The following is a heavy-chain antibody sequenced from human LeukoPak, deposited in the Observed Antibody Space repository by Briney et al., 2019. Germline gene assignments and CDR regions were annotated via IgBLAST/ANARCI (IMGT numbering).Heavy chain of an antibody. CDR1: GGSISSYY. J-gene: IGHJ3*02. V-gene: IGHV4-59*01. CDR2: IYNRGSNT. Sequence: SETLSLTCTVSGGSISSYYWSWIRQPPEKGLEWIGYIYNRGSNTNYNPSLKSRVTISVDMSKNQFSLKLRSVTAADTAVYFCARDRPGIGVAGDAFDIWGRGTMVTVSS. D-gene: IGHD6-19*01. CDR3: ARDRPGIGVAGDAFDI.